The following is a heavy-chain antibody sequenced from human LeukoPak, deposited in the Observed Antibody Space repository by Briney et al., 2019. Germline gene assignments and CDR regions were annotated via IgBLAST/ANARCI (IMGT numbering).Heavy chain of an antibody. V-gene: IGHV1-69*13. CDR2: IIPIFGTA. J-gene: IGHJ4*02. Sequence: SVKVSCKASGGTFSSYAISWVRQAPGQGLEWMGGIIPIFGTANYAQKFQGRVTITADESTSTAYMELSGLRSEDTAVYYCARDGRILGETIDYWGQGTLVTVSS. CDR1: GGTFSSYA. D-gene: IGHD2-15*01. CDR3: ARDGRILGETIDY.